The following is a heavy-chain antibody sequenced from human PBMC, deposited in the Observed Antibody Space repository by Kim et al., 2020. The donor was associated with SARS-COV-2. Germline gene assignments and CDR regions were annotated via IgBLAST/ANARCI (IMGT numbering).Heavy chain of an antibody. CDR1: GGSFSGYY. V-gene: IGHV4-34*01. J-gene: IGHJ6*03. CDR2: INHSGST. D-gene: IGHD6-19*01. Sequence: SETLSLTCAVYGGSFSGYYWSWIRQPPGKGLEWIGEINHSGSTNYNPSLKSRVTISVDTSKNQFSLKLSSVTPADTAVYYCARGTRQWLVRGPYYYYMDV. CDR3: ARGTRQWLVRGPYYYYMDV.